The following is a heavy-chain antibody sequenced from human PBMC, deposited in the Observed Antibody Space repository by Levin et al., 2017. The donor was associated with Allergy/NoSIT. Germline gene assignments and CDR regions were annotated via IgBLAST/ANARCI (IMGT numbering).Heavy chain of an antibody. D-gene: IGHD3-10*01. V-gene: IGHV4-61*02. CDR1: GGSISSGSYY. CDR3: ARAEVGSEH. Sequence: ASETLSLTCKVSGGSISSGSYYWSWIRQPAAKGLEWIGRIYSSGSANYNPSLESRVTISVDTSKNQFSLKLSSVTAADTAVYYCARAEVGSEHWGQGTLVTVSS. J-gene: IGHJ4*02. CDR2: IYSSGSA.